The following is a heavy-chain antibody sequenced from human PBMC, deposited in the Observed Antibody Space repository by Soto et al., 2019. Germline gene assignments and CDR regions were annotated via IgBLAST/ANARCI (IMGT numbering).Heavy chain of an antibody. D-gene: IGHD5-12*01. Sequence: SVKVSCKASGYTFTGYYMHWVRQAPGQGLEWMGWVNPNSGATNYAQKFQGRVTMTRDTSISTAYMELSSLKSDDTAVYYCARDLVSTITSLDYWGQGAPVTVSS. CDR1: GYTFTGYY. CDR3: ARDLVSTITSLDY. V-gene: IGHV1-2*02. CDR2: VNPNSGAT. J-gene: IGHJ4*02.